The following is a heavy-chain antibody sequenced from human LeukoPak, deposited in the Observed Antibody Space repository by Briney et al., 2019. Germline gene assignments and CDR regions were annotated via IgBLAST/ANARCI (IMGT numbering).Heavy chain of an antibody. CDR2: INPNNGGT. CDR3: AREGYCSGGMCPVEY. D-gene: IGHD2-15*01. CDR1: GYTFSYYY. Sequence: ASVKVSCKASGYTFSYYYMYWVRQAPGHGLEWMGWINPNNGGTNYAQKFQGRVTMTRDTSISTAYMELTSLRSDDTAAYYCAREGYCSGGMCPVEYWGLGTLVTVSS. V-gene: IGHV1-2*02. J-gene: IGHJ4*02.